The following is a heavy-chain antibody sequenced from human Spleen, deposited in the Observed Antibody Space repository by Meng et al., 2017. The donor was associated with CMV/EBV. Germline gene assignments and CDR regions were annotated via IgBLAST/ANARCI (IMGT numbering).Heavy chain of an antibody. CDR2: ISYDGSNK. J-gene: IGHJ4*02. CDR1: GFTFNSYA. V-gene: IGHV3-30*04. D-gene: IGHD2-2*01. CDR3: ARDSAVGYCSSASCYGIVGFDY. Sequence: GGSLRLSCAASGFTFNSYAMHWVRQAPGKGLEWVAVISYDGSNKYYVDSVKGRFTISRDNSKNTLYLQMNSLRAEDTAVYYCARDSAVGYCSSASCYGIVGFDYWGQGTLVTVSS.